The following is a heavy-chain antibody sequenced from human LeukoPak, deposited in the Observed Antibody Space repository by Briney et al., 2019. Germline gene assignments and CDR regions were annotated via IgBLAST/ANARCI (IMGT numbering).Heavy chain of an antibody. J-gene: IGHJ4*02. Sequence: SQTLSLTCAISGDSVSTYSAAWNWIRQSPSRGLEWLGRTHYRSKWYNDYAVFVKSRMTINPDTSKNQFSLQLNSLTPEDTAVYYCARDSGSGSLSINYWGQGTLVTVSS. D-gene: IGHD3-10*01. CDR2: THYRSKWYN. V-gene: IGHV6-1*01. CDR1: GDSVSTYSAA. CDR3: ARDSGSGSLSINY.